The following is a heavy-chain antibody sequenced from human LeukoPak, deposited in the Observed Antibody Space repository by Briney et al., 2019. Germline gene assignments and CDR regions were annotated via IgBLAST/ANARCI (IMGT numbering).Heavy chain of an antibody. Sequence: PGGSLRLSCAASGFTFDDYAMHWVRQAPGKGLEWVSGISWNSGSIGYADSVKGRFTISRDNAKNSLYLQMNSLRAEDMALYYCAKDMGSGYYYDAFDIWGQGTMVTVSS. V-gene: IGHV3-9*03. D-gene: IGHD3-22*01. CDR1: GFTFDDYA. CDR2: ISWNSGSI. J-gene: IGHJ3*02. CDR3: AKDMGSGYYYDAFDI.